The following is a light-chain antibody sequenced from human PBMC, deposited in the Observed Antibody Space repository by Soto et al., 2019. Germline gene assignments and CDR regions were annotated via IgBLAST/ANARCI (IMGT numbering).Light chain of an antibody. CDR3: QQYDSRPNT. CDR1: QDITLY. V-gene: IGKV1-33*01. J-gene: IGKJ2*01. CDR2: DVS. Sequence: DIQMTQSPSSLSASVGDRVTITCQASQDITLYLNWYQHKPGKAPNLLIHDVSTLETGVPARFSGRGSGTTFTLTITNMHTADVAKYYCQQYDSRPNTFGQGTKVDIK.